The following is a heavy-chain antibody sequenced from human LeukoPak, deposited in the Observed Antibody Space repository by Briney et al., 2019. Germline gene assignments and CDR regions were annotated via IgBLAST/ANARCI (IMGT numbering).Heavy chain of an antibody. CDR1: GFTFSSYS. CDR2: ISGSSTYI. CDR3: ARGQWLPVFDF. J-gene: IGHJ4*02. V-gene: IGHV3-21*04. D-gene: IGHD3-22*01. Sequence: GGSLRLSCAASGFTFSSYSMNWVRLAPGKGLEWVSSISGSSTYIYYADSVKGRFTISRDNAKNSLYLQMISLRAEDTAVYYCARGQWLPVFDFWGQGTLVTVSS.